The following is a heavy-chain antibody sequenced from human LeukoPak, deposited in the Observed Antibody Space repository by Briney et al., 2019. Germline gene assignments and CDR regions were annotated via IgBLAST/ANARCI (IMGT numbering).Heavy chain of an antibody. V-gene: IGHV3-30*04. Sequence: SGGSLRLSCAASGFTFSTYAIHWVRQAPGKGLEWVAFISYDGTNKYYADSVKGRFTISRDDSQNTLYLQMNSLRAEDTAVYYCARAYPPKRRLFSNFDYWGQGTLVTVSS. J-gene: IGHJ4*02. CDR1: GFTFSTYA. CDR2: ISYDGTNK. D-gene: IGHD2-2*01. CDR3: ARAYPPKRRLFSNFDY.